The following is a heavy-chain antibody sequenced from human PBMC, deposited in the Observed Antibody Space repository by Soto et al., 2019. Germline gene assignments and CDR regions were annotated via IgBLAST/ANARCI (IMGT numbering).Heavy chain of an antibody. CDR1: GGSISSGGYY. CDR3: ARGILYSYADY. D-gene: IGHD5-18*01. V-gene: IGHV4-31*03. J-gene: IGHJ4*02. CDR2: IYYSGST. Sequence: SETLSLTXTVSGGSISSGGYYWSWIRQHPGKGLEWIGYIYYSGSTYYNPSLKSRVTISVDTSKNQFSLKLSSVTAADTAVYYCARGILYSYADYWGQGTLVTVSS.